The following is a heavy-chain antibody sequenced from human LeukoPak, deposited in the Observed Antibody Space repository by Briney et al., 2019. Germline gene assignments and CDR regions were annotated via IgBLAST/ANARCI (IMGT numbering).Heavy chain of an antibody. Sequence: PGGSLRLSCAASGFTFSNYAMTWVRQAPGKGLEWVSSISGDGGYTYYADSVKGRFTISRDNSKNTVYVEMNSLRGEDTAIYYCAKEGDYYGASFDFWGQGTLVTVSS. CDR1: GFTFSNYA. CDR3: AKEGDYYGASFDF. J-gene: IGHJ4*02. CDR2: ISGDGGYT. V-gene: IGHV3-23*01. D-gene: IGHD3-10*01.